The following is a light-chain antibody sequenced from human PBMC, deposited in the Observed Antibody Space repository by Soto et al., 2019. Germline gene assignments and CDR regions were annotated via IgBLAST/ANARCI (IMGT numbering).Light chain of an antibody. CDR3: QEGSTLLT. CDR2: GAS. Sequence: DIQMTQSPSSLSTSVGDRVTITCRTSQSVSTYLNWYQQRPGKAPKLLIYGASSLQSGVPSRFSGSGSGTHFTLTISSLQPEDFETYYCQEGSTLLTFGGGTKVEIK. J-gene: IGKJ4*01. V-gene: IGKV1-39*01. CDR1: QSVSTY.